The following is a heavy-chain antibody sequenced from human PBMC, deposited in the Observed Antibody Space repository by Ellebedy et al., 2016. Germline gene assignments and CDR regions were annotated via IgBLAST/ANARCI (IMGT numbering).Heavy chain of an antibody. J-gene: IGHJ4*02. CDR3: ARNTYYDFWSGYPDY. CDR1: GGSISSSSYY. CDR2: IYYSGST. V-gene: IGHV4-39*01. Sequence: GSLRLSXTVSGGSISSSSYYWGWIRQPPGKGLEWIGSIYYSGSTYYNPSLKSRVTISVDTSKNQFSLKLSSVTAADTAVYYCARNTYYDFWSGYPDYWGQGTLVTVSS. D-gene: IGHD3-3*01.